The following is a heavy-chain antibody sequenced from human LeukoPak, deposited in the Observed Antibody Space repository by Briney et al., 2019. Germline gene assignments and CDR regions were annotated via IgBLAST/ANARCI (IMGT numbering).Heavy chain of an antibody. CDR3: AKEERDGYNYEALAFDI. V-gene: IGHV3-66*01. D-gene: IGHD5-24*01. Sequence: PGGSLRLSCAASGFTVSSNYMSWVRQAPGKGLEWVSVIYSGGSTYYADSVKGRFTISRDNSKNTLYLQMNSLRAEDTAVYYCAKEERDGYNYEALAFDIWGQGTMVTVSS. CDR2: IYSGGST. CDR1: GFTVSSNY. J-gene: IGHJ3*02.